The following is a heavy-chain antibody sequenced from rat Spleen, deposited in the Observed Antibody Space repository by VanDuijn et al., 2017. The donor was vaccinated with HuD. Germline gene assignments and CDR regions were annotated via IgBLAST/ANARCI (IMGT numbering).Heavy chain of an antibody. V-gene: IGHV2-32*01. J-gene: IGHJ2*01. CDR1: GLSLIRYH. CDR3: ARRGAPFDY. D-gene: IGHD4-3*01. CDR2: MWGNGNA. Sequence: QVQLMESGPGLVQPSQTLSLPCTVSGLSLIRYHVHWLRQPPGKGLEWMGVMWGNGNANYNSPLKSRLSISRDTSKSQVFLKMNSLQTEDTATYYCARRGAPFDYWGQGVMVTVSS.